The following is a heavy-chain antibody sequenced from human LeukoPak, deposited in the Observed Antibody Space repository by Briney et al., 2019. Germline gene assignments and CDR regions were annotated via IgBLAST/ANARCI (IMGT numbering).Heavy chain of an antibody. Sequence: SETLSLTCTVSGGSISSGSYYWSWIRQPAGKGLEWIGRIYSSGSTNYNPSLKSRVTISLDTSKNQFSLKLSSVTAADTAVYYCARRRFLEAMVRPRRGRNYFDYWGQGTLVTVSS. D-gene: IGHD3-10*01. V-gene: IGHV4-61*02. CDR1: GGSISSGSYY. CDR2: IYSSGST. J-gene: IGHJ4*02. CDR3: ARRRFLEAMVRPRRGRNYFDY.